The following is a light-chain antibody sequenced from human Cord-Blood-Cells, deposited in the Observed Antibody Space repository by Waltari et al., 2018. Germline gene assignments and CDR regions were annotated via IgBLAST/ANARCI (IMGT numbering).Light chain of an antibody. V-gene: IGKV3-11*01. CDR3: QQRSNWPPGIT. CDR2: DST. Sequence: EIVLTQSPATLSLSPGERATLSCRSSQSVSSYLAWYQQKPGQAPRLLIYDSTSRATGIPARWSGSGSGTDFTLTISSLEPEDFAVYYCQQRSNWPPGITFGPGTKVDIK. CDR1: QSVSSY. J-gene: IGKJ3*01.